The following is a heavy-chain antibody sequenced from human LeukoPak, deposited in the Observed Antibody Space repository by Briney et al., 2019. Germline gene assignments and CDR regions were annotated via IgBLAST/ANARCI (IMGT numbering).Heavy chain of an antibody. CDR3: ARDARVDYDSSGFAHFDL. CDR1: GGSISSSNW. Sequence: SETLSLTCAVSGGSISSSNWWSWVRQPPGKGLEWIGEIYHSGSTNYNPSLKSRVTISVDKSKNQFSLKLSSVTAADTAVYYCARDARVDYDSSGFAHFDLWGQGTLVTVSS. V-gene: IGHV4-4*02. CDR2: IYHSGST. D-gene: IGHD3-22*01. J-gene: IGHJ5*02.